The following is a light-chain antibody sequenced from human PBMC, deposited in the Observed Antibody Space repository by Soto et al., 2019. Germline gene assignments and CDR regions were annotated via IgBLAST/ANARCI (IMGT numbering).Light chain of an antibody. J-gene: IGKJ2*01. CDR3: QQYYSTPVT. Sequence: DIVMTQSPDSLALSLGERATIICKSSQSILYSSSNENCLAWYQQRPGQPPKLLIYWASSRESGVPDRFSGSGSGTDFTLTISSLQAEDVAVYYCQQYYSTPVTFGQGTKLEIK. CDR2: WAS. V-gene: IGKV4-1*01. CDR1: QSILYSSSNENC.